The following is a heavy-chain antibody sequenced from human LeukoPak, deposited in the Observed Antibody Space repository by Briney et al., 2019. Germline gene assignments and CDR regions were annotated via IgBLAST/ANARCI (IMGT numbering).Heavy chain of an antibody. Sequence: PGGSLRLSCVVSGFSFSTYEMNWVRQAPGKGLEYVSAISDNGGSTYYPDSVRGRFTISRDNSRNTLYLQMSSLRAEDTAVYYCVKDHGSSWSNWFDPWGQGALVTVSS. CDR2: ISDNGGST. CDR1: GFSFSTYE. D-gene: IGHD6-13*01. V-gene: IGHV3-64D*09. CDR3: VKDHGSSWSNWFDP. J-gene: IGHJ5*02.